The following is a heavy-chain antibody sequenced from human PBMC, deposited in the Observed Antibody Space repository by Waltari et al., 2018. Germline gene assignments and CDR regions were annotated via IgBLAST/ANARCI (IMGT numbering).Heavy chain of an antibody. D-gene: IGHD2-2*03. V-gene: IGHV4-61*01. CDR3: ARGQYSGYCDSPNCRSAFDY. Sequence: QLQLQESGPGLVKPSETLSLTCTVSGGSISSSSYYWSWIRPPPGKGLEWIGYIYYSVDTNYNPSLKSRVTISIDTSTSQFSLKLTSVTAADTAVYYCARGQYSGYCDSPNCRSAFDYWGQGILVTVSS. J-gene: IGHJ4*02. CDR1: GGSISSSSYY. CDR2: IYYSVDT.